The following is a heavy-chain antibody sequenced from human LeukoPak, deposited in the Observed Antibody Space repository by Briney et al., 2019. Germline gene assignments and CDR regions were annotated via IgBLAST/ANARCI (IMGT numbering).Heavy chain of an antibody. CDR3: ARNGKRSPDYYYMDV. CDR2: ISSNGGST. D-gene: IGHD1-14*01. J-gene: IGHJ6*03. V-gene: IGHV3-64*01. Sequence: GGSLRLSCAASGFTFSTYVMHSVPQAPGKGLEYGSAISSNGGSTYYENSVKGRFTISRDNSKNTLCLQMGSLRAEDMAVYYCARNGKRSPDYYYMDVWGKGTTVTVSS. CDR1: GFTFSTYV.